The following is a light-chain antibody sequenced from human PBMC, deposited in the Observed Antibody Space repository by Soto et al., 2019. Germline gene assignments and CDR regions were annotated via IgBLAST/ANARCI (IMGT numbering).Light chain of an antibody. CDR2: EVS. V-gene: IGLV2-14*01. CDR1: SSDVGGYKY. CDR3: SSYTSINTLV. Sequence: QSALTQPASVSGSPGQSITISCTGTSSDVGGYKYVSWYQQHPGKAPKLMIYEVSNRPSGVSDRLSGSKSGNTASLTISGLQAEDEADYYCSSYTSINTLVFGGGTQLPVL. J-gene: IGLJ2*01.